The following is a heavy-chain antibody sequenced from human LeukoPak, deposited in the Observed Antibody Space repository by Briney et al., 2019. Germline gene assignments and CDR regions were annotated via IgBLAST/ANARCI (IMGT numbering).Heavy chain of an antibody. CDR1: GFTFSRYS. J-gene: IGHJ5*02. D-gene: IGHD1-26*01. Sequence: GGSLRLSCAASGFTFSRYSMTWVRQAPGKGLEWVSSITSSSYIYYADSVKGRFTISRDNAKNSLYLQMNSLTLEDTAIYYCTKEKVAYYTDRWSGLFDTWGQGTLVSVSS. CDR3: TKEKVAYYTDRWSGLFDT. V-gene: IGHV3-21*01. CDR2: ITSSSYI.